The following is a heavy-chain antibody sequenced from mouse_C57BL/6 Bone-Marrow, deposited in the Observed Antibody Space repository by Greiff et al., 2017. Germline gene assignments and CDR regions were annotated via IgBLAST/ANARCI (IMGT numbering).Heavy chain of an antibody. D-gene: IGHD2-4*01. CDR2: IYPYNGVS. Sequence: VQLQQSGPELVKPGASVKLSCKASGYSFTGYYMHWVKQSHGNILDWIGYIYPYNGVSSYNQKFKGKATLTVDKSSSTAYMELRSLTSEDSAGYYCARAPYDYGRYAMDYWGQGTSVTVSS. V-gene: IGHV1-31*01. CDR3: ARAPYDYGRYAMDY. CDR1: GYSFTGYY. J-gene: IGHJ4*01.